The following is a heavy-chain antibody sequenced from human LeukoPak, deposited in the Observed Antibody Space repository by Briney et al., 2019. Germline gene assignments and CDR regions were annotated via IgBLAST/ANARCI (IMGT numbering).Heavy chain of an antibody. J-gene: IGHJ5*02. CDR3: AREFFQLTPRQNWLDP. V-gene: IGHV1-2*02. Sequence: GASVKVSCKASGYTFTGYYMHWVRQAPGQGLEWMGWINPNSGGTNYAQKFQGRVTMTRDTSISTAYLELRSLRSDDTAMYYCAREFFQLTPRQNWLDPWGQGTLVTVSS. CDR1: GYTFTGYY. D-gene: IGHD3-9*01. CDR2: INPNSGGT.